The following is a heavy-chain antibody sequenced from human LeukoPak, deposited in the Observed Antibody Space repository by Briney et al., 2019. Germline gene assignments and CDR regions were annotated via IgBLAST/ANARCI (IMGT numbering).Heavy chain of an antibody. V-gene: IGHV3-30*18. J-gene: IGHJ4*02. CDR2: ISYDGSQK. CDR3: AKDVIDGYLDY. CDR1: GFTFSRYG. Sequence: GGSLRLSCAASGFTFSRYGMHWVRQAPGKGLEWVAVISYDGSQKYYADSVKGRFTIYRDNSKNTLHLQMNSLRAEDTAVYYCAKDVIDGYLDYWGQGTLVTVSS. D-gene: IGHD3-16*02.